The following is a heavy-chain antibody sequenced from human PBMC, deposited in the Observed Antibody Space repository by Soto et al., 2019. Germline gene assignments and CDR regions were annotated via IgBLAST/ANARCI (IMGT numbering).Heavy chain of an antibody. J-gene: IGHJ4*02. CDR3: ARGGVGNFDR. Sequence: EVQLVESGGGLVQPGGSLRLSCAASGFTFSSYWMHWVRQAPGKGLVWVSRIHSDGSSTTYADSVKGRFTISRDNAKNMVYLQMDRLRAEDTAVYYCARGGVGNFDRWGQGTLVTVSS. D-gene: IGHD6-25*01. CDR1: GFTFSSYW. V-gene: IGHV3-74*01. CDR2: IHSDGSST.